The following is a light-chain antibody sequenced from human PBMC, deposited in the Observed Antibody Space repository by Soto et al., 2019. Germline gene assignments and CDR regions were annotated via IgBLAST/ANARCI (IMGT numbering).Light chain of an antibody. J-gene: IGKJ1*01. CDR2: KAA. CDR3: QQYKSYSRT. V-gene: IGKV1-5*03. CDR1: QSISSW. Sequence: DIQMTQSPSTLSASVGDRVTITCRASQSISSWLAWYQQKPGKAPKLLIYKAACLGSGVPSRFSGSGSGTEFTLTISSLQPDDFATYYCQQYKSYSRTFGQGTKVDIK.